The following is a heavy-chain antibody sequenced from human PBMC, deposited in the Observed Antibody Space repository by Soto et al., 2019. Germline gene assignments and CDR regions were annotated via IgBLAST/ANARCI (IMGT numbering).Heavy chain of an antibody. CDR1: GFTFSSYA. D-gene: IGHD6-13*01. V-gene: IGHV3-23*01. J-gene: IGHJ4*02. Sequence: HPGGSLRLSCAASGFTFSSYAMSWVRQAPGKGLEWVSAISGSGGSTYYADSVKGRFTISRDNSKNTLYLQMNSLRAEDTAVYYCAKDVGQQQLYISWGQGTLVTVSS. CDR3: AKDVGQQQLYIS. CDR2: ISGSGGST.